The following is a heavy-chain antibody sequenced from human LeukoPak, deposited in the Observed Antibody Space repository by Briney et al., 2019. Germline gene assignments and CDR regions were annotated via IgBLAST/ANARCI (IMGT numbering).Heavy chain of an antibody. CDR2: IIPIFGTA. V-gene: IGHV1-69*05. D-gene: IGHD2-21*01. J-gene: IGHJ4*02. CDR3: ASIDLRAYGTFNY. CDR1: GGTFSSYA. Sequence: SVKVSCKASGGTFSSYAISWVRQAPGQGLEWMGGIIPIFGTANYAQKFQGRVTITTDESTSTAYMELSSLRSEDTAVYYCASIDLRAYGTFNYWGQGTLVTVSS.